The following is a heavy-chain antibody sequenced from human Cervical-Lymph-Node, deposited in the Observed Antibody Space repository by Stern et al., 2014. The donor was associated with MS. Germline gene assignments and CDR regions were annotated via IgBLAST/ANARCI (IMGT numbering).Heavy chain of an antibody. CDR3: ARGGSRFDS. CDR2: IKYDGSEK. CDR1: GFTLSSSW. Sequence: EVQLVESGGGLVQPGGSLRLSCAASGFTLSSSWMSWVRQAPGKGLEWVANIKYDGSEKNYVDSVKGRFTISRDNAENSLYLQMNSLRAEDTAVYYCARGGSRFDSWGQGTRVTVSS. V-gene: IGHV3-7*01. J-gene: IGHJ5*01.